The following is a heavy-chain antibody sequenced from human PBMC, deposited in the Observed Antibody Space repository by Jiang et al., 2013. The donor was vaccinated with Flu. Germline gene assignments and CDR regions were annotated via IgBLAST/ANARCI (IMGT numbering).Heavy chain of an antibody. D-gene: IGHD3-10*01. CDR3: ARDRITMVRGSITEPPDY. Sequence: LEWVAVIWYDGSNKYYVDSVKGRFTISRDNSKNTLYLQMNSLRAEDTAVYYCARDRITMVRGSITEPPDYWGQGTLVTVSS. J-gene: IGHJ4*02. CDR2: IWYDGSNK. V-gene: IGHV3-33*01.